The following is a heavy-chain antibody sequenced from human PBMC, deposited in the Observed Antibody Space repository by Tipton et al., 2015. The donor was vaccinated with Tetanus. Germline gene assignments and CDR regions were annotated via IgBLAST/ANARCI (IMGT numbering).Heavy chain of an antibody. CDR2: IYPGDSDT. J-gene: IGHJ3*02. D-gene: IGHD2-21*01. Sequence: QLVQSGAEVKKPGESLKISCKGSGYSFTSYWIGWVRQMPGKGLEWMGIIYPGDSDTRYSPPFQGQVTISADKSISTAYLQWSSLKASDTAMYYCARRPPSNIASDHFDIWGQGTMVTVSS. CDR3: ARRPPSNIASDHFDI. V-gene: IGHV5-51*01. CDR1: GYSFTSYW.